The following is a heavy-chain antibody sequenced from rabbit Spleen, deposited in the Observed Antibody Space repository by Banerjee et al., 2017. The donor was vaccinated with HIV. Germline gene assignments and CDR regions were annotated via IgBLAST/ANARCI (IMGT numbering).Heavy chain of an antibody. J-gene: IGHJ4*01. CDR3: AREKSGDYGYDL. Sequence: QSLEESGGDLVKPGASLTLTCTASGVSFTFSSYMCWVRQAPGKGLEWIACIDVGSSGFTYFATWAKGRFTISKTSSTTVTLQMTSLTAADTATYFCAREKSGDYGYDLWGPGTLVTVS. CDR2: IDVGSSGFT. D-gene: IGHD6-1*01. CDR1: GVSFTFSSY. V-gene: IGHV1S40*01.